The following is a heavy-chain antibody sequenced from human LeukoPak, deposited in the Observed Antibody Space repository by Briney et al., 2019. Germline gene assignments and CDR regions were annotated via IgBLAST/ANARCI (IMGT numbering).Heavy chain of an antibody. D-gene: IGHD1-26*01. CDR2: INPSDSYK. Sequence: ESLKISCRSSGYSFTSNWINWLSQLPRKGLEWMGRINPSDSYKNYSPSFQGHVTFSADKSISTLYLQLSTLSASDTAVYYCARGEYSGSYLFDDYWGQGTLVIVSS. CDR1: GYSFTSNW. V-gene: IGHV5-10-1*01. CDR3: ARGEYSGSYLFDDY. J-gene: IGHJ4*02.